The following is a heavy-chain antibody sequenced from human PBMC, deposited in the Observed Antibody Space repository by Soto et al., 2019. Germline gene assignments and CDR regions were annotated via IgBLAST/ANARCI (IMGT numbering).Heavy chain of an antibody. CDR1: GFTFSSYG. CDR3: AREGGSEYYFDY. J-gene: IGHJ4*02. Sequence: VPLVESGGGVVQPGRSLRLSCAASGFTFSSYGMHWVRQAPGKGLEWVAVIWYDGSNKYYADSVKGRFTISRDNSKNTLYLQMNSLRAEDTAVYYCAREGGSEYYFDYWGQGTLVTVSS. V-gene: IGHV3-33*01. CDR2: IWYDGSNK. D-gene: IGHD2-15*01.